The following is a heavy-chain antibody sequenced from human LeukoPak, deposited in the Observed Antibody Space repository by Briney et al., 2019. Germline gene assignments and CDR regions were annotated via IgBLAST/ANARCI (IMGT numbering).Heavy chain of an antibody. CDR1: GGSISSGSYY. J-gene: IGHJ5*02. CDR3: ARDIAPGMAAAYNWFDP. Sequence: PSQTLSLTCTVSGGSISSGSYYWSWIRQPAGKGLEWIGRIYTSGSTNYNPSLKSRVTISVDTSKNQFSLKLSSVTAADTAVYYCARDIAPGMAAAYNWFDPWGQGTLVTVSS. V-gene: IGHV4-61*02. CDR2: IYTSGST. D-gene: IGHD6-13*01.